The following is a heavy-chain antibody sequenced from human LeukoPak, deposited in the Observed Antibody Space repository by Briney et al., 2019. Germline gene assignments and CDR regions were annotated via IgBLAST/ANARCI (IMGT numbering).Heavy chain of an antibody. D-gene: IGHD3-16*01. CDR3: ARDRCMITFGGAYYFDY. CDR1: GYTFTGYY. V-gene: IGHV1-2*02. CDR2: INPNSGGT. J-gene: IGHJ4*02. Sequence: GASVKVSCKASGYTFTGYYMHWVRQAPGQGLEWMGWINPNSGGTNYAQKFQGRVTMTRDTSISTAYMELSRLRSDDTAVYYCARDRCMITFGGAYYFDYWGQGTLVTVSS.